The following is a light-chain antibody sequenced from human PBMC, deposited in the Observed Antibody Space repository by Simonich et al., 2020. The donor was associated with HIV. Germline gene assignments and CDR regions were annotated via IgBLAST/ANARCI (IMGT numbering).Light chain of an antibody. CDR1: QSVSSN. V-gene: IGKV3-15*01. Sequence: EIVMTQSPATLSVSPGERATLSCRASQSVSSNLVWYQQKPGQGPRLLISGASTRATGIPARFSGSGSGTEFTLTISSMQSEDFAVYYCQQYGSSPLTFGGGTKVEIK. CDR2: GAS. CDR3: QQYGSSPLT. J-gene: IGKJ4*01.